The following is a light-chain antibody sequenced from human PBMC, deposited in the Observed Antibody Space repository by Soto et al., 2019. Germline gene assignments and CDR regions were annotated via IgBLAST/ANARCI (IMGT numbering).Light chain of an antibody. V-gene: IGKV1-39*01. J-gene: IGKJ4*01. CDR3: QQRYTTAHT. Sequence: DIQMTQSPSSLSASVGDRVTITCRARQSVVSSLNWYQQKPGEAPKLLIYAASSMQSGVPSRFSRSGAGTDFTLTISRLQPGDFATYYCQQRYTTAHTFGGGTKVEIK. CDR2: AAS. CDR1: QSVVSS.